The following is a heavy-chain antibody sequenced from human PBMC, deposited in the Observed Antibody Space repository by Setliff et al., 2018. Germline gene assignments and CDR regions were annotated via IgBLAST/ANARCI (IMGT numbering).Heavy chain of an antibody. CDR2: IKTRTDGETT. D-gene: IGHD1-1*01. CDR1: GFTFSNAW. J-gene: IGHJ6*03. Sequence: GGSLRLSCAASGFTFSNAWMSWVRQAPGKGLEWVGRIKTRTDGETTDYAAPVKGRFTISRDDSKNTLYLQMNNLKTEDTATYYCTSAKLERRTGHHYYMDVWGKGTTVTVSS. V-gene: IGHV3-15*01. CDR3: TSAKLERRTGHHYYMDV.